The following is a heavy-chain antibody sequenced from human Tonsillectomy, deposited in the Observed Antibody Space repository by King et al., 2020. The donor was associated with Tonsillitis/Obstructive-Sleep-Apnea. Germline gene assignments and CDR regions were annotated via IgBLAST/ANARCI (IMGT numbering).Heavy chain of an antibody. Sequence: QLVQSGAEVKKPGASVKVSCKASGYTFTGYYMHWVRQAPGQGLEWMGRINPNSGGTNYAQKFQGRVTMTRDTSISTAYMELRRLRSDDTAVYYCARIKDCSSTSCYAVRAFDIWGQGTMVTVSS. V-gene: IGHV1-2*06. D-gene: IGHD2-2*01. CDR2: INPNSGGT. CDR3: ARIKDCSSTSCYAVRAFDI. CDR1: GYTFTGYY. J-gene: IGHJ3*02.